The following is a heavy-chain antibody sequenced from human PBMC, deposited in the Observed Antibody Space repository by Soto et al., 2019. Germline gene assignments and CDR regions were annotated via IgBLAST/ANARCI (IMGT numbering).Heavy chain of an antibody. Sequence: QVQLVESGGGVVQPGRSLRLSCAASGFTFSSYAMHWVRQAPGKGLEWVAVISYDGSNKYYADSVKGRFTISRDNSKNTLYLQMNSLRAEDTAVYYCARDPASMVQGVISAGMDVWGQGTTVTVSS. V-gene: IGHV3-30-3*01. CDR2: ISYDGSNK. J-gene: IGHJ6*02. D-gene: IGHD3-10*01. CDR3: ARDPASMVQGVISAGMDV. CDR1: GFTFSSYA.